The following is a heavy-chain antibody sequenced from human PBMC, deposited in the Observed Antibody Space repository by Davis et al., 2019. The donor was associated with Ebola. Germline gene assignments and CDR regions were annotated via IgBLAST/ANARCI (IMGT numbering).Heavy chain of an antibody. CDR2: VYHSGST. CDR3: ARALMTYSTVTTRYYYFGMDV. CDR1: GYSISSGYY. J-gene: IGHJ6*02. D-gene: IGHD4-11*01. Sequence: PSETLSLTCNVSGYSISSGYYWGWIRQPPGKGLEWIGNVYHSGSTYYSPSLKSRVTISVDTSKNQFSLKLSSVTAADTAVYYCARALMTYSTVTTRYYYFGMDVWGQGTTVTVSS. V-gene: IGHV4-38-2*02.